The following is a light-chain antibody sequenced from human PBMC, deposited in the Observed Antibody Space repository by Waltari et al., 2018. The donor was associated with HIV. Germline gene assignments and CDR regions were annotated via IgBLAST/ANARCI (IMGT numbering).Light chain of an antibody. CDR1: QDISDF. CDR3: QQLHTFPLT. Sequence: DIQLTQSPSFLSASVGDRVTVACRASQDISDFLAWYQQKPGTAPRRLIYDASTLYSGVPSRFRGSGSGTEFTLTISSLQPEDFASYYCQQLHTFPLTFGGGTKV. CDR2: DAS. V-gene: IGKV1-9*01. J-gene: IGKJ4*01.